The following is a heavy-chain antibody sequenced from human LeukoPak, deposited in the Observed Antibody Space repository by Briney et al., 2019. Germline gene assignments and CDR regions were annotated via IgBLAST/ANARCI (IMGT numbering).Heavy chain of an antibody. V-gene: IGHV3-33*01. CDR3: ARDLHGYGLLDY. J-gene: IGHJ4*02. CDR2: IWYDGSNK. CDR1: GFTFSSYG. D-gene: IGHD5-18*01. Sequence: SGGSLRLPCAASGFTFSSYGMHWVRQAPGKGLEWVAVIWYDGSNKYYADSVKGRFTISRDNSKNTLYLQMNSLRAEDTAVYYCARDLHGYGLLDYWGQGTLVTVSS.